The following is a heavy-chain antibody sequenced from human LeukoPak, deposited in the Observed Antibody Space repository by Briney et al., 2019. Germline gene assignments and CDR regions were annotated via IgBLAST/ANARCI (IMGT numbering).Heavy chain of an antibody. J-gene: IGHJ2*01. V-gene: IGHV4-39*07. D-gene: IGHD5-12*01. Sequence: SETLSLTCTVSGGSISSSTYYWGWIRQPPGKGLEWIGTIYYSGSTYYNPSLKSRVTISVDTSKNQFSLKLNSVTAADTAVYYCARENEGGYSGYSRFFDLWGRGTLVTVSS. CDR2: IYYSGST. CDR3: ARENEGGYSGYSRFFDL. CDR1: GGSISSSTYY.